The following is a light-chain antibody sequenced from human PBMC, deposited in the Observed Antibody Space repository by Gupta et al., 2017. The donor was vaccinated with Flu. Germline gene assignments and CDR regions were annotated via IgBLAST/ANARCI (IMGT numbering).Light chain of an antibody. V-gene: IGKV3-20*01. J-gene: IGKJ4*02. CDR1: ETIRNNY. CDR3: QQYSRLPET. CDR2: SVY. Sequence: ENVLTQSPGTLSLSPGESATLSCRASETIRNNYLAWYRQRPGQAPSLLIYSVYIRAPGIPDRFSGSGSGTDFTLTISSLEPEDSAVYYCQQYSRLPETYGRGTKVEIK.